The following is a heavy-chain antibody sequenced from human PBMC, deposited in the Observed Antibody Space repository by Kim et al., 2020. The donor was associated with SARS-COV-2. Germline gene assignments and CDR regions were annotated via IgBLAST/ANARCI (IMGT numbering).Heavy chain of an antibody. CDR2: IIPILGIA. CDR1: GGTFSSYT. V-gene: IGHV1-69*04. Sequence: SVKVSCKASGGTFSSYTISWVRQAPGQGLEWMGRIIPILGIANYAQKFQGRVTITADKSTSTAYMELSSLRSEDTAVYYCAREIHVEMATILYYGMDVWGQGTTVTVSS. D-gene: IGHD5-12*01. CDR3: AREIHVEMATILYYGMDV. J-gene: IGHJ6*02.